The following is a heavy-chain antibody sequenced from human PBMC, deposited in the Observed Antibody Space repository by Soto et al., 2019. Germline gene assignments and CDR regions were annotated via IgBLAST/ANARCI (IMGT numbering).Heavy chain of an antibody. CDR1: GYTFTSYG. J-gene: IGHJ6*02. CDR3: ARDGVDTATGYYYGMDV. CDR2: ISAYNGNT. V-gene: IGHV1-18*01. D-gene: IGHD5-18*01. Sequence: QVQLVQSGAEVKKPGASVKVSCKASGYTFTSYGISWVRQAPGQGLEWMGWISAYNGNTNYAQKLQGRVTMTTDTSTSTDYMELRSLRSDDTAVYYCARDGVDTATGYYYGMDVWGQGTTVPVSS.